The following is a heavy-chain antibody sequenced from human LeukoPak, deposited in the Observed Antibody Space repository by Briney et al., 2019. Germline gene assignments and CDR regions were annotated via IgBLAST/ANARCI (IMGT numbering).Heavy chain of an antibody. D-gene: IGHD5-18*01. CDR3: ARAITNYGYIFDY. CDR2: INHSGST. J-gene: IGHJ4*02. CDR1: GASISGSGYY. Sequence: SETLSLTCAVSGASISGSGYYWSWIRQPPGKGLEWIGEINHSGSTNYNPSLKSRVTISVDTSKNQFSLKLSSVTAADTAVYYCARAITNYGYIFDYWGQGTLVTVSS. V-gene: IGHV4-34*01.